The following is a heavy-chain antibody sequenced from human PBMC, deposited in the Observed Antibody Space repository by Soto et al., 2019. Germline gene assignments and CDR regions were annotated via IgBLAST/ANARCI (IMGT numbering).Heavy chain of an antibody. Sequence: QVQLVQSGAEVKKPGASVKVSCKASGYTFTGYYMHWVRQAPGHGLEWMGWISPHSGGTNYAQKLQGWVTMTSDTSESTADMGLRRLISDDTAVDYCAIGGHSPGPYYFDISGSIWEDYVHYGGQGTLVTVSS. D-gene: IGHD3-22*01. J-gene: IGHJ4*02. V-gene: IGHV1-2*04. CDR3: AIGGHSPGPYYFDISGSIWEDYVHY. CDR2: ISPHSGGT. CDR1: GYTFTGYY.